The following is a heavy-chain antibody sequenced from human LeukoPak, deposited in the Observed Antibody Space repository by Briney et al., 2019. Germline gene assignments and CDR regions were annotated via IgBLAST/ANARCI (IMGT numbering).Heavy chain of an antibody. Sequence: SETLSLTCTVSGGSISSYYWSWIRQPPGKGLEWIGYIYYSGSTNYNPSLKSRVTISVDTSKNQFSLKLSSVTAADTAVYYWARMVIPAATGHDYLGQGTLVTVSS. CDR1: GGSISSYY. V-gene: IGHV4-59*01. D-gene: IGHD2-2*01. J-gene: IGHJ4*02. CDR2: IYYSGST. CDR3: ARMVIPAATGHDY.